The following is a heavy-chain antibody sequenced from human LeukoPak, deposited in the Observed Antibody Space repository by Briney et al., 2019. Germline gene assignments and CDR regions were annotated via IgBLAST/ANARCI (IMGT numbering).Heavy chain of an antibody. Sequence: NPSETLSLTCTVSGGSISSSSYYWGWIRQPPGKGLEWIGSIYYSGTTYYNPSLESRVTISDDTSKNRFSLMLTSLTAADTAVYYCARQSSDYYYYYIDVWGEGTTVIVSS. J-gene: IGHJ6*03. CDR2: IYYSGTT. CDR3: ARQSSDYYYYYIDV. V-gene: IGHV4-39*01. CDR1: GGSISSSSYY.